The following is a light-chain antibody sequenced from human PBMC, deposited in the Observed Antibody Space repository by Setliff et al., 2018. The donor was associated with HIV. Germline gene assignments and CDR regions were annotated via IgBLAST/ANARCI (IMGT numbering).Light chain of an antibody. Sequence: QSVLTQPASVSGSRGQSITISCTGTSSDVGNYNLVSWYQQHPGKVPKLMIYEVSKRPSGVSNRFSGSKSGTTASLTIFGLQPEDEADYYCCSYAGSNNFVFGTGTKVTVL. CDR1: SSDVGNYNL. CDR3: CSYAGSNNFV. J-gene: IGLJ1*01. V-gene: IGLV2-23*02. CDR2: EVS.